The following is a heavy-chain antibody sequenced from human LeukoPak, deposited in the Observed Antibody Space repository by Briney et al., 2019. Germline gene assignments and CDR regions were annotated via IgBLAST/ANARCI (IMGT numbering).Heavy chain of an antibody. CDR3: AREGGASSFDY. CDR1: GFAFSSYS. Sequence: GGSLRLSCAASGFAFSSYSMNWVRQAPGKGLEWVSSISSSSSYIYYADSVKGRFTISRDNSKNTLYLQMNSLRAEDTAVYYCAREGGASSFDYWGQGTLVTVSS. CDR2: ISSSSSYI. D-gene: IGHD1-26*01. J-gene: IGHJ4*02. V-gene: IGHV3-21*04.